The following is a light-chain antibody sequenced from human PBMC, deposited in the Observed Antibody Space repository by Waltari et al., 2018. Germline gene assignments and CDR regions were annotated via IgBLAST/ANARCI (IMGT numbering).Light chain of an antibody. CDR2: GVS. Sequence: QSALTQPPSASGSPGQSVPISCTGTSSDIGFFNFASWYQQHPGKAPTVLIFGVSNRPSGVPDRFSGSKSGNTASLTVSGLQAEDEADYYCSSYAGNYIYVFGTGTKVTVL. V-gene: IGLV2-8*01. CDR3: SSYAGNYIYV. CDR1: SSDIGFFNF. J-gene: IGLJ1*01.